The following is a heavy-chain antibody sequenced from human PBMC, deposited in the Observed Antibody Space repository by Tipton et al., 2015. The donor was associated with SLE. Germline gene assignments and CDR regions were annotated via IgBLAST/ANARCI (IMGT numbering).Heavy chain of an antibody. CDR1: GGSISSGGYS. Sequence: LSLTCAVSGGSISSGGYSWSWVRQVPGKGLEWVSGINWNGGSTAYADSVKGRFTISRDNAKNSLYLQMNSLRAEDTAVYYCARGKFYRPLSTPLYWGQGTLVTVSS. J-gene: IGHJ4*02. V-gene: IGHV3-20*04. D-gene: IGHD3-16*02. CDR2: INWNGGST. CDR3: ARGKFYRPLSTPLY.